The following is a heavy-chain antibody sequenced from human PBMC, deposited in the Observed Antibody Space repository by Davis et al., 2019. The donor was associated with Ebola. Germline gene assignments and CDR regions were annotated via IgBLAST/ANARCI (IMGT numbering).Heavy chain of an antibody. CDR2: ISAYNGNT. J-gene: IGHJ6*02. CDR1: GYTFTSYG. Sequence: ASVKVSCKASGYTFTSYGISWVRQAPGQGPEWMGWISAYNGNTNYAQKLQGRVTMTTDTSTSTAYMELRSLRSDDTAMYYCASFGVVPAAIGNAGNYYYYGMDVWGQGTTVTVSS. V-gene: IGHV1-18*01. CDR3: ASFGVVPAAIGNAGNYYYYGMDV. D-gene: IGHD2-2*02.